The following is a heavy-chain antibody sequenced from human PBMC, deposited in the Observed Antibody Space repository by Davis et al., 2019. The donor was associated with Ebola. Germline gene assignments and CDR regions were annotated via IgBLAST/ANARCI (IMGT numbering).Heavy chain of an antibody. D-gene: IGHD1-1*01. CDR2: INAGNGNT. CDR3: ARTRLERSEDY. Sequence: ASVKVSCKASGYTFTSYAMHWVRQAPGQRLEWMGWINAGNGNTKYSQKFQGRVTMTTDTSTSTAYMELRSLRSDDTAVYYCARTRLERSEDYWGQGTLVTVSS. V-gene: IGHV1-3*01. J-gene: IGHJ4*02. CDR1: GYTFTSYA.